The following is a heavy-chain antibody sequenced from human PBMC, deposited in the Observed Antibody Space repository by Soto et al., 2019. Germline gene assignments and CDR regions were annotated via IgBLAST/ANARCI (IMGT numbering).Heavy chain of an antibody. J-gene: IGHJ5*02. CDR1: GITYSTYA. Sequence: QVHLVQSGAEVKHPGASVRVSFKASGITYSTYAIHWVRQAPGQGLEWMGWINAGEGYTRYSQDFQGRVTLTTVTSASTTYMDLSNLTFEDTAVYYCARAISGYVTWGQGTQVTVSS. D-gene: IGHD5-12*01. V-gene: IGHV1-3*01. CDR2: INAGEGYT. CDR3: ARAISGYVT.